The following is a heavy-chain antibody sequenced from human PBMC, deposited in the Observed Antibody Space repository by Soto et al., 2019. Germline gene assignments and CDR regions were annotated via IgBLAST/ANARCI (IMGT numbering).Heavy chain of an antibody. Sequence: QVQLVQSGAEVKKPGSSVKVSCKASGGTFSSYAISWVRQAPGQGLEWMGGIIPIFGTANYAQKFQGRVTITADESTSTAYMELSSLRSEDTAVYYCSRYLHQIWFWEFSYYYGMDVWGQGTTVTVSS. J-gene: IGHJ6*02. CDR1: GGTFSSYA. V-gene: IGHV1-69*01. CDR2: IIPIFGTA. D-gene: IGHD3-10*01. CDR3: SRYLHQIWFWEFSYYYGMDV.